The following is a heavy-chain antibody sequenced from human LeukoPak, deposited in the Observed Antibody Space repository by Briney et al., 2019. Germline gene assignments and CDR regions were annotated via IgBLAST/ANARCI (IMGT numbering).Heavy chain of an antibody. Sequence: GGSLRLSCAASGFTFSSYGMHWVRQAPGKGLEWVSTISGSGGSTYYADSVKGRFTISRDNSKNTLYLQMNSLRAEDTAVYYCARDHPMMDAFDIWGQGTMVTVSS. CDR2: ISGSGGST. CDR1: GFTFSSYG. J-gene: IGHJ3*02. D-gene: IGHD3-22*01. CDR3: ARDHPMMDAFDI. V-gene: IGHV3-23*01.